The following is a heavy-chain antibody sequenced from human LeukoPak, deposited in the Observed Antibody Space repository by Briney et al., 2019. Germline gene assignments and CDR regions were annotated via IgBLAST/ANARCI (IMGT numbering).Heavy chain of an antibody. CDR2: INSDGSTT. J-gene: IGHJ4*02. CDR3: ARGSRLGGYSYGGGYYFDY. D-gene: IGHD5-18*01. Sequence: GGSLRLSCAASGFTFSGYWMYWVRQAPGKGLVWVSRINSDGSTTSYADSVKGRFTISRDNAKNTLYLQMNSLRAEDTAVYYRARGSRLGGYSYGGGYYFDYWGQGTLVTVSS. CDR1: GFTFSGYW. V-gene: IGHV3-74*01.